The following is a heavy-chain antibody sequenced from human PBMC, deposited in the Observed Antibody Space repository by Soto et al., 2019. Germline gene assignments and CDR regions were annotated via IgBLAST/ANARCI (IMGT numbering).Heavy chain of an antibody. Sequence: GDSLKISCKGSGYNFPTSWIAWVRQMPGKGLEWMGIIYPDESDTGYSPSVQGHVTISADKSISTAYLQWSRLKASDTALYYCARRSGSGWSDSWGQGTLVPVSS. CDR1: GYNFPTSW. V-gene: IGHV5-51*01. CDR2: IYPDESDT. CDR3: ARRSGSGWSDS. D-gene: IGHD6-19*01. J-gene: IGHJ5*01.